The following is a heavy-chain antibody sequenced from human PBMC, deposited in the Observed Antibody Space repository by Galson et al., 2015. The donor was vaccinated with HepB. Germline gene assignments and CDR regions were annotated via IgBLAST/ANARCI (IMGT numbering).Heavy chain of an antibody. J-gene: IGHJ5*02. V-gene: IGHV4-34*01. CDR1: GGSFSGYY. D-gene: IGHD6-13*01. CDR3: ARRQTAGTVLSVGFDP. CDR2: INHSGST. Sequence: ETLSLTCAVYGGSFSGYYWSWIRQPPGKGLEWIGEINHSGSTNYNPSLKSRVTISVDTSKNQFSLKLSSVTAADTAVYYCARRQTAGTVLSVGFDPWGQGTLVTVSS.